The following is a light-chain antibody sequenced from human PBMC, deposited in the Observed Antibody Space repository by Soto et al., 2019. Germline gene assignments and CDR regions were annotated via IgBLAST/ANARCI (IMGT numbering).Light chain of an antibody. Sequence: QSARTQPASVSGSPGQSITISCTGTSSDVGAYNYVSWYQQHPGKAPKLMIYEVNYRPSGVSNRFSGSKSGITASLTTSGLQAEDEADYYCSSYASTSTAVFGSGTKVTVL. V-gene: IGLV2-14*01. CDR1: SSDVGAYNY. CDR2: EVN. J-gene: IGLJ1*01. CDR3: SSYASTSTAV.